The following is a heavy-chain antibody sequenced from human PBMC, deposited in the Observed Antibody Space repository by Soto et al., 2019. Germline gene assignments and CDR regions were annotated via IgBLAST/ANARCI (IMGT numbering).Heavy chain of an antibody. CDR3: ARVDCSGGSCYPAGFDC. D-gene: IGHD2-15*01. CDR1: GGTFSSYA. CDR2: IIPIFGRA. J-gene: IGHJ4*02. Sequence: QVQLVQSGAEVKKPGSSVKVSCKASGGTFSSYAISWVRQAPGQGLEWMGGIIPIFGRANYAQKFQGRVTITGEVSTITADMELSRLRSEDTAVYCCARVDCSGGSCYPAGFDCWGQGTLVTVSA. V-gene: IGHV1-69*12.